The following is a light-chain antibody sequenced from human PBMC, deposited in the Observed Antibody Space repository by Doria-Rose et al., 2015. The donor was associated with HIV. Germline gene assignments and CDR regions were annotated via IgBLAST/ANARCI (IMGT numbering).Light chain of an antibody. CDR2: TAS. CDR1: QSISAW. CDR3: QHYNVYPWT. V-gene: IGKV1-5*03. J-gene: IGKJ1*01. Sequence: DIQLTQSPSTLSASVGDRITITCRASQSISAWLAWYQQRPGKAPTLLSDTASNIQRGVPSRFSGSGSVTAFTLTINSLQPDDFATYYCQHYNVYPWTFGRGTKVEVK.